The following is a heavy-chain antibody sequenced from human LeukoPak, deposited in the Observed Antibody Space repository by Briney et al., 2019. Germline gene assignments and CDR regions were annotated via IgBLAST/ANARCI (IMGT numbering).Heavy chain of an antibody. Sequence: GGSLRLSCAVSGFTFSSNWMSWVRQAPGKGLEWVANIKQDGSEKYYVDSMKGRFTISRDNAKNSLYLQMNSLRAEDTAVYYCARVARVGGGYGYNSGLFDYWGQGALVTVSS. V-gene: IGHV3-7*01. J-gene: IGHJ4*02. CDR2: IKQDGSEK. D-gene: IGHD5-24*01. CDR1: GFTFSSNW. CDR3: ARVARVGGGYGYNSGLFDY.